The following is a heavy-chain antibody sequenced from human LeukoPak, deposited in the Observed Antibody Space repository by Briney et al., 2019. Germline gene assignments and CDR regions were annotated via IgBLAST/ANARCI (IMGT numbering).Heavy chain of an antibody. D-gene: IGHD4-17*01. V-gene: IGHV3-30*18. CDR3: AKDKGAYGSETGFDI. J-gene: IGHJ4*02. Sequence: GGSLRLSCEASGFIFSDCWMSWIRQTPGKGLEWVAVSSYDGDNKYYADSVKGRFTISRDISKITLYLQMNSLRPEDTAVYYCAKDKGAYGSETGFDIWGQGILVTVSS. CDR2: SSYDGDNK. CDR1: GFIFSDCW.